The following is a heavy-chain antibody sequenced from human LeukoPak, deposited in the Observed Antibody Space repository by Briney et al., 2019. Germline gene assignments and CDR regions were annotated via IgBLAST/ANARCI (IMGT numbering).Heavy chain of an antibody. Sequence: SVKVSCKASGGTFSSYAISWVRQAPGQGLEWMGGIIPIFGTANYAQKFQGRVTITADESTSTAYMELSSLRSEDTAVYYCARERYYYDSSGYYPDCFDYWGQGTLVTVSS. V-gene: IGHV1-69*13. J-gene: IGHJ4*02. CDR3: ARERYYYDSSGYYPDCFDY. CDR1: GGTFSSYA. D-gene: IGHD3-22*01. CDR2: IIPIFGTA.